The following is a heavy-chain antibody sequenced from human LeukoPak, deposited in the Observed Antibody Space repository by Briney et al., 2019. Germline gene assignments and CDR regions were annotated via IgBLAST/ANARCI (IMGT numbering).Heavy chain of an antibody. V-gene: IGHV3-53*01. D-gene: IGHD3-22*01. CDR3: ARGSFYYYDSSGYYSDY. Sequence: PGGSLRLSCAASGFTVSSNYMSWVRQAPGKGLEWVSVIYSGGSTYYADSVKGRFTISRDNSKNTLYLQMNSLRAEDTAVYYCARGSFYYYDSSGYYSDYWGQGTLVTVSS. CDR2: IYSGGST. CDR1: GFTVSSNY. J-gene: IGHJ4*02.